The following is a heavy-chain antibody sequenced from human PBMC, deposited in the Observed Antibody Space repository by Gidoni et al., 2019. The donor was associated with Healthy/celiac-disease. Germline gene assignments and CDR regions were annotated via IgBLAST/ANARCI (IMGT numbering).Heavy chain of an antibody. J-gene: IGHJ1*01. D-gene: IGHD5-18*01. CDR3: AKDISFGYSYTAAEYFQH. CDR1: GFPVDAYT. Sequence: EVQLVESGGVVVQPGGSLRLSCASSGFPVDAYTMHWVRQAPGTGLGWVSLISWDGGSTYYADSVKGRFTISRDNSKNSLYLQMNSLRTEDTALYYCAKDISFGYSYTAAEYFQHWGQGTLVTVSS. V-gene: IGHV3-43*01. CDR2: ISWDGGST.